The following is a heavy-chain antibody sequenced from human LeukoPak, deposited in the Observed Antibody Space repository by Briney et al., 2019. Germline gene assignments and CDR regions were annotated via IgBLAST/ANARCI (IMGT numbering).Heavy chain of an antibody. CDR3: ASRSSSWFDP. Sequence: GGSLRLSCAASGITFSSYGMHWVRQAPGKGLEWVAVIWYDGSNKYYADSVKGRFTISRDNSKNTLYLQMNSLRAEDTAVYYCASRSSSWFDPWGQGTLVTVSS. CDR2: IWYDGSNK. J-gene: IGHJ5*02. CDR1: GITFSSYG. V-gene: IGHV3-33*01. D-gene: IGHD6-13*01.